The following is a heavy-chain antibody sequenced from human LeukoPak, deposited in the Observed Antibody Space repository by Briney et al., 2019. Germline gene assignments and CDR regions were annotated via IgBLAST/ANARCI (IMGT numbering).Heavy chain of an antibody. D-gene: IGHD6-25*01. CDR2: IYPSGST. V-gene: IGHV4-4*07. J-gene: IGHJ4*02. Sequence: SETLSLTCIVSGGSISSYFWSWIRQPAGKGLEWIGRIYPSGSTNYNPSLKSRVTMSLDTSKSQFSLKESSVTAADTAVYYCARDSGTSYYFDCWGQGTLVTVSS. CDR1: GGSISSYF. CDR3: ARDSGTSYYFDC.